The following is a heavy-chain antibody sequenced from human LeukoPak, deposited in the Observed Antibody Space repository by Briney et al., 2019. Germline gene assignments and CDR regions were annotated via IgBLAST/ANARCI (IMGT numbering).Heavy chain of an antibody. CDR3: ARSDVEMATIIFDY. D-gene: IGHD5-24*01. J-gene: IGHJ4*02. V-gene: IGHV1-46*01. CDR2: NNPSGGST. Sequence: ASVKVYCKASGYTFTSYYMHWVRQAPGQGLEWMGINNPSGGSTSYAQKFQGRVTMTRDMSTSTVYMELSSLRSEDTAVYYCARSDVEMATIIFDYRGQGTLVTVSS. CDR1: GYTFTSYY.